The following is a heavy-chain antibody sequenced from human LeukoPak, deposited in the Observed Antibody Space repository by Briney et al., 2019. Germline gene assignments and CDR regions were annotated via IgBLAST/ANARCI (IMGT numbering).Heavy chain of an antibody. Sequence: GGSLRLSCAASGFTFSDYYMTWVRQAPGEGLEWVSYISSSGSIIYYADSVKGRFTISRDNAKSSLYLQMNSLRAEDTAVYYCARASRSGYRFDYWGQGTLITVSS. D-gene: IGHD3-22*01. V-gene: IGHV3-11*01. CDR1: GFTFSDYY. CDR2: ISSSGSII. J-gene: IGHJ4*02. CDR3: ARASRSGYRFDY.